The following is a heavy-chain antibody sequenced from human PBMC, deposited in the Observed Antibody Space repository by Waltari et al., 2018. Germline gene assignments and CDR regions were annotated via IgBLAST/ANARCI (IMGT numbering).Heavy chain of an antibody. D-gene: IGHD3-3*01. V-gene: IGHV1-8*03. CDR1: GYTFTRYD. J-gene: IGHJ2*01. Sequence: QVQLVQSGAEVKKPGASVKVSCKASGYTFTRYDINWVRHATAQGLEWMGWMNPNSGNTGYAQKFQGRVTITRNTSISTAYMELSSLRSEDTAVYYCARIIQGITIFGHGYQNFDLWGRGTLVTVSS. CDR2: MNPNSGNT. CDR3: ARIIQGITIFGHGYQNFDL.